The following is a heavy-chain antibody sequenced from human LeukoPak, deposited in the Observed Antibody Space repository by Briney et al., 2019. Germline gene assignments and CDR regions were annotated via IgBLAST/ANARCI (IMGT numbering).Heavy chain of an antibody. D-gene: IGHD1-26*01. CDR2: INHSGST. Sequence: SETLSLTCAVYGGSFSGYYWSWIRQPPGKGLEWIGEINHSGSTNYNPSLKSRVTISVDTSKNQFSLKLSSVTAADTAVYYCASEIYSGSTGDYWGQGTLVNVSS. J-gene: IGHJ4*02. V-gene: IGHV4-34*01. CDR3: ASEIYSGSTGDY. CDR1: GGSFSGYY.